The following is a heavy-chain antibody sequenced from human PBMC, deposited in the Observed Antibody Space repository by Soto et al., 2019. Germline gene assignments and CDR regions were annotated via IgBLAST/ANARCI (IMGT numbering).Heavy chain of an antibody. D-gene: IGHD1-1*01. J-gene: IGHJ6*02. CDR1: GYTFTSYA. Sequence: ASVKVSCKASGYTFTSYAMHWVRQAPGQRLEWMGWINAGNGNTKYSQKFQGRVTITRDTSASTAYMELSSLRSEDTAVYYCARLQLERDGFDYYYYGMDVWGQGTTVTVSS. CDR3: ARLQLERDGFDYYYYGMDV. V-gene: IGHV1-3*01. CDR2: INAGNGNT.